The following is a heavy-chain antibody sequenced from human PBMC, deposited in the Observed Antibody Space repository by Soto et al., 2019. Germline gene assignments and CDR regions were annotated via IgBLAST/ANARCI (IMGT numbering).Heavy chain of an antibody. CDR1: GFTFSNYV. V-gene: IGHV3-23*01. Sequence: EVQLLESGGGLVQPGGSLRLSCAASGFTFSNYVISWVRQAPGKGLEWVSGISGNGIRAYYADSVKGRFTVSKDSSKNTLYLQMSSGGAEDTAIYYCANLRGVTRGGGWGQGTLVTVSS. J-gene: IGHJ4*02. CDR3: ANLRGVTRGGG. CDR2: ISGNGIRA. D-gene: IGHD4-17*01.